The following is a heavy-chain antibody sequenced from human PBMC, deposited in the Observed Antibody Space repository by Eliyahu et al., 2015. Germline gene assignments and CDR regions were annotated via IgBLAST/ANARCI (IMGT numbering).Heavy chain of an antibody. CDR3: ATENGDHTRYAFDI. V-gene: IGHV1-24*01. CDR1: GYTXTELS. J-gene: IGHJ3*02. D-gene: IGHD4-17*01. CDR2: FEPEDGET. Sequence: QVQLVQSGAEVKKPGASVKVSCXVSGYTXTELSMHWVRQAPGKGLEWMGGFEPEDGETIYXQKFQGRVTMTEDTSTDTAYMELSSLRSEDTAVYYCATENGDHTRYAFDIWGQGTMVTVSS.